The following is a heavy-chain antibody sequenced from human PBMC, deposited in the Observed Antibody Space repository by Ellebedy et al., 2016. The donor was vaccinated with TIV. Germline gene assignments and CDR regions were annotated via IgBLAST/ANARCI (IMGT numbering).Heavy chain of an antibody. V-gene: IGHV3-7*01. Sequence: PGGSLRLSCAASGFTFRRFYMAWVRQAPGKGLEWVANIKQDGSEKYYLDSVKGRFTISKDNAKNSLYLQMNNLRAEDTALYFCARELNGGPDYWGQGTLVTVSS. CDR2: IKQDGSEK. CDR1: GFTFRRFY. CDR3: ARELNGGPDY. J-gene: IGHJ4*02. D-gene: IGHD2-15*01.